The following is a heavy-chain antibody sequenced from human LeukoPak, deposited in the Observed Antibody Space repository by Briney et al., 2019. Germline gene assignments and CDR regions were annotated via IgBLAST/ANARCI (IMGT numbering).Heavy chain of an antibody. CDR3: ARGGSYDYVWGSYRNDIAPEAFDI. CDR1: GYTFTGYY. J-gene: IGHJ3*02. Sequence: GASVKVSCKASGYTFTGYYMHWVRQAPGQGLEWMGRINPNRGGTNYAQKFQGRVTMTRDTSISTAYMELSRLRSDDTAVYYCARGGSYDYVWGSYRNDIAPEAFDIWGQGTMVTVSS. V-gene: IGHV1-2*06. CDR2: INPNRGGT. D-gene: IGHD3-16*02.